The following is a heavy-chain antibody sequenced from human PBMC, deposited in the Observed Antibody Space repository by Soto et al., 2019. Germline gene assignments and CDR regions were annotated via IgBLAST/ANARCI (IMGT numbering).Heavy chain of an antibody. Sequence: ASVKVSCKVSGYTRTELSMHWVRQARGKGLEWMGGFDPEDGETIYAQKFQGRVTMTEDTSTDTAYMELSSLRSEDTAVYYCANGASDGYCSGGSCYPDAVDIWGQGTIVTVSS. D-gene: IGHD2-15*01. V-gene: IGHV1-24*01. CDR1: GYTRTELS. J-gene: IGHJ3*02. CDR3: ANGASDGYCSGGSCYPDAVDI. CDR2: FDPEDGET.